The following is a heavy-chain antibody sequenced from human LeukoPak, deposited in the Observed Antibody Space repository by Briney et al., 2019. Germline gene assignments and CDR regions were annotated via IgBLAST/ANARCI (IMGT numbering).Heavy chain of an antibody. D-gene: IGHD6-13*01. CDR1: GFTFSSYE. V-gene: IGHV3-48*03. Sequence: PGGSLRLSCAASGFTFSSYEMNWVRQAPGKGLEWVSYISSSGSTIYYADSVKGRFTISRDNAKNSLYLQMNSLRAEDTAVYYCARGEYSSSWYVEDYYGMDVWGQGTTVTVSS. CDR3: ARGEYSSSWYVEDYYGMDV. J-gene: IGHJ6*02. CDR2: ISSSGSTI.